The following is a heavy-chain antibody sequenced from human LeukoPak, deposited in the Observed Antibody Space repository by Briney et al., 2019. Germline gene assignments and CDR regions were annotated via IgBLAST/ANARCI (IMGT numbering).Heavy chain of an antibody. Sequence: PGRSLRLSCAASGFTFSNYGMHWVRQAPGKGLEWVAVIWYDGSNKYYADSVKGRFTISRDNSKNTLYLQMNSLRAEDTAEYYCARVASSGWYIHDYWGQGTLVTVSS. V-gene: IGHV3-33*01. CDR2: IWYDGSNK. CDR1: GFTFSNYG. J-gene: IGHJ4*02. D-gene: IGHD6-19*01. CDR3: ARVASSGWYIHDY.